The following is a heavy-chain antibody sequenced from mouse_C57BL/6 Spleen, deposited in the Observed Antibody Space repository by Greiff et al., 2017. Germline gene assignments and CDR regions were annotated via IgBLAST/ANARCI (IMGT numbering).Heavy chain of an antibody. Sequence: EVQLQESGGDLVKPGGSLKLSCAASGFTFSSYGMSWVRQTPDKRLEWVATISSGGSYTYYPDSVKGRFTISRDNAKNTLYLQMSSLKSEDTAMYYCARLYYDYDGGYAMDYWGQGTSVTVSS. CDR3: ARLYYDYDGGYAMDY. D-gene: IGHD2-4*01. CDR1: GFTFSSYG. CDR2: ISSGGSYT. V-gene: IGHV5-6*01. J-gene: IGHJ4*01.